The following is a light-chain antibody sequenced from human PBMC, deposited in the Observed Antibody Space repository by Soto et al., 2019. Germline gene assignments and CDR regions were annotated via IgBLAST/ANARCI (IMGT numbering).Light chain of an antibody. CDR1: QSINTY. J-gene: IGKJ1*01. CDR2: AAS. CDR3: QQSYSAPT. Sequence: DIQMTQSPSSLSASVGDRVTITRRASQSINTYLNWYQQKPGKAPRLLIYAASSLQSGVPSRFSGRGSGTDFTLTISSLQPEDFATYYCQQSYSAPTFGQGTKVEVK. V-gene: IGKV1-39*01.